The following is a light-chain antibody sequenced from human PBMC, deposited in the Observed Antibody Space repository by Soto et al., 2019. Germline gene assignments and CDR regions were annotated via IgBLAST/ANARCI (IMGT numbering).Light chain of an antibody. Sequence: DIQMTQSPSSLSASVGDRVTITCQASQDISNYLNWYQQKPGKAPKLLIYDASNLETGVSSRVSGSGSGTDFTFTISSLQPEDIATYYCQQYDSLPFTFGGGAKVEIK. J-gene: IGKJ4*01. CDR2: DAS. V-gene: IGKV1-33*01. CDR1: QDISNY. CDR3: QQYDSLPFT.